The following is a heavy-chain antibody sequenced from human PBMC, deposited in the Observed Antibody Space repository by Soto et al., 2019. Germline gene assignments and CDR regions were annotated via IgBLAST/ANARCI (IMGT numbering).Heavy chain of an antibody. V-gene: IGHV1-69*13. CDR1: GGTFSSYA. J-gene: IGHJ6*02. CDR2: IIPIFGTA. D-gene: IGHD2-2*02. CDR3: ARQGGGYCSSTSCYMFYYYGMDV. Sequence: SVKVSCTASGGTFSSYAISWVRQAPGQGLEWMGGIIPIFGTANYAQKFQGRVTITADESTSTAYMELSSLRSEDTAVYYCARQGGGYCSSTSCYMFYYYGMDVWGQGTTVTVS.